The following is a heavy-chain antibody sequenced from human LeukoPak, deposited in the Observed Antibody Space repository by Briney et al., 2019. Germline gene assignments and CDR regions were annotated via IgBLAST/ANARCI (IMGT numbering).Heavy chain of an antibody. J-gene: IGHJ4*02. CDR2: ISGSGGST. Sequence: GGSLRLSCAASGFTFSSYVMSWVRQAPGKGLEWVSAISGSGGSTYYADSVKGRFTISRDNSKNTLYLQMNSLRAEDAAVYYCAKDKAYSSSWYDYWGQGTLVTVSS. CDR3: AKDKAYSSSWYDY. CDR1: GFTFSSYV. V-gene: IGHV3-23*01. D-gene: IGHD6-13*01.